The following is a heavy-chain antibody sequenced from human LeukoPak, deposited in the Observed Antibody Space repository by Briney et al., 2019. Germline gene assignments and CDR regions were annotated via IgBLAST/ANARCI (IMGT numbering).Heavy chain of an antibody. J-gene: IGHJ6*02. CDR3: ARDLAYCSSTSCSYGMDV. Sequence: SETQSLTCAVSGGSISSGGYSWSWIRQPPGKGLEWIGYIYHSGSTYYNPSLKSRVTISVDRSKNQFSLKLSSVTAADTAVYYCARDLAYCSSTSCSYGMDVWGQGTTVTVSS. V-gene: IGHV4-30-2*01. D-gene: IGHD2-2*01. CDR2: IYHSGST. CDR1: GGSISSGGYS.